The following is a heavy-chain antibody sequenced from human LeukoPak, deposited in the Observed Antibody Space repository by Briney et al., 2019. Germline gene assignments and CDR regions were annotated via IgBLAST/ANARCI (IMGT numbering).Heavy chain of an antibody. CDR3: ARGTKTVTPPDY. CDR1: GFIFSSHG. D-gene: IGHD3-16*02. V-gene: IGHV3-33*01. Sequence: ERSLTLSCAASGFIFSSHGMHWVRQAPSKGLEWVAVIWFDGSNKFYAEFVKGRFTISRDNSKNTLYLQMNSLRAEDTAVYYCARGTKTVTPPDYWGQGTLVTVSS. J-gene: IGHJ4*02. CDR2: IWFDGSNK.